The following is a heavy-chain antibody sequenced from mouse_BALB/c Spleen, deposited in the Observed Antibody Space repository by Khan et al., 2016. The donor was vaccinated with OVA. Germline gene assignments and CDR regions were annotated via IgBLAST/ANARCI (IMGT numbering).Heavy chain of an antibody. D-gene: IGHD2-12*01. Sequence: VQLQQSGPDLVKPGASVKISCKASGYSFTLYYMSWVKQSHGKSLEWIGRVNPNTGGTDHNQEFKGKAILTVDKSSNTAYMELRSLTSEDSAVYYGGRGYDFFAYWGQGTLVTVSA. CDR1: GYSFTLYY. CDR3: GRGYDFFAY. CDR2: VNPNTGGT. J-gene: IGHJ3*01. V-gene: IGHV1-26*01.